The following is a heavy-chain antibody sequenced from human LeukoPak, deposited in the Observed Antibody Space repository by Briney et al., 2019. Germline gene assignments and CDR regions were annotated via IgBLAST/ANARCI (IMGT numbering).Heavy chain of an antibody. Sequence: SETLSLTCAVYGGSFSGYYWSWIRQPPGKGLEWIGEINHSGSTNYNPSLKSRVTISVDTSKNQFSLKLSSVTAADTAVYYCATGRPWYYYYGMDVWGQGTTVTVSS. CDR1: GGSFSGYY. CDR2: INHSGST. CDR3: ATGRPWYYYYGMDV. V-gene: IGHV4-34*01. J-gene: IGHJ6*02.